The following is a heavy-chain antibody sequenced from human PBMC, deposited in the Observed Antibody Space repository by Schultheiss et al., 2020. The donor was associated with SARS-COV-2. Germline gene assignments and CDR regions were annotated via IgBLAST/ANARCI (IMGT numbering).Heavy chain of an antibody. D-gene: IGHD6-19*01. CDR3: ASRAIAVAGLDY. V-gene: IGHV3-23*01. CDR2: ISGSGGST. J-gene: IGHJ4*02. CDR1: GFTFSNYD. Sequence: GGSLRLSCAASGFTFSNYDMHWVRQAPGKGLEWVSAISGSGGSTYYADSVKGRFTISRDNSKNTLYLQMNSLRAEDTAVYYCASRAIAVAGLDYWGQGTLVTVSS.